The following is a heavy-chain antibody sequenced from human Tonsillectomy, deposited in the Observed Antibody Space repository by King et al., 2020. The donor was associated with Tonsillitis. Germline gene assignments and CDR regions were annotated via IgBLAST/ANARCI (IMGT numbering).Heavy chain of an antibody. CDR1: GFTFSNYA. J-gene: IGHJ4*02. CDR2: ISGSGGST. D-gene: IGHD3-3*01. V-gene: IGHV3-23*04. CDR3: ANGFLLPPVLV. Sequence: VQLVESGGGLVQPGGSLRLSCAASGFTFSNYAMSWVRQAPGKGLEWVSAISGSGGSTYYADSVKGRFSISRDNSKNTLYLQMNRLRAEDTAVYYCANGFLLPPVLVWGQGTLVTVSS.